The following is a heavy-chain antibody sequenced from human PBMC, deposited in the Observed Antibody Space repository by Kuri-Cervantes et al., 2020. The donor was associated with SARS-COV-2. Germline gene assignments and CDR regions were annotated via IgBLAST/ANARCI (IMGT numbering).Heavy chain of an antibody. V-gene: IGHV4-39*01. Sequence: ESLKISCTVSGGSISSSSYYWGWIRQPPGKGLEWIGSIYYSGSTYYNPSLKSRVTISVDTSKNQFSLKLSSVTAADTAVYYCATLPYCTNGVCYTYYYYYMDVWGKGTTVTVSS. CDR3: ATLPYCTNGVCYTYYYYYMDV. D-gene: IGHD2-8*01. CDR1: GGSISSSSYY. J-gene: IGHJ6*03. CDR2: IYYSGST.